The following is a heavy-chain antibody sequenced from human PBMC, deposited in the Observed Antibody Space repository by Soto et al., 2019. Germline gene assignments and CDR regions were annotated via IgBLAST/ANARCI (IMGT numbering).Heavy chain of an antibody. Sequence: ALRVSCAASVFTCENYAMHWVRQVPGKGLEWVAGISWKSGSIGYAGSVRGRFTISRDNAKNSLYLQMNSLRPEDTALYYCAKDKVYSNYQYYFASWGQGTLVTVSS. CDR2: ISWKSGSI. CDR1: VFTCENYA. D-gene: IGHD4-4*01. V-gene: IGHV3-9*01. CDR3: AKDKVYSNYQYYFAS. J-gene: IGHJ4*02.